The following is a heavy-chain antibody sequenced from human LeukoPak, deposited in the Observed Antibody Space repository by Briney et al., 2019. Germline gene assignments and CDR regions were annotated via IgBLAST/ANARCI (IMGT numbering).Heavy chain of an antibody. CDR3: ARAGSFSSSYGISWDY. CDR1: GFTFDDYA. CDR2: ISWNSGSI. D-gene: IGHD2-15*01. J-gene: IGHJ4*02. V-gene: IGHV3-9*01. Sequence: GGSLRLSCAASGFTFDDYAMHWVRQGPGKGLEWVSGISWNSGSIGYADSVKGRFTISRDNAKNSLFLQMNSLRAEDTAVYYCARAGSFSSSYGISWDYWGQGALVAVSS.